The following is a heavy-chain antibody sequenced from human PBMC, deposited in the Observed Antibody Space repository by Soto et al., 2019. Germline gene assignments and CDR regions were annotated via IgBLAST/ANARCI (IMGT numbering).Heavy chain of an antibody. CDR1: DGSVSSYGYY. CDR2: IAYNGGT. J-gene: IGHJ4*02. Sequence: QVQLQESGPGLVKPSETLSLTCTVSDGSVSSYGYYWTWVRQAPGKGLEWIGYIAYNGGTSYNPSLRSRVTISVATSKSQFSLDLSFATAANTALYYCTRGGHFYEYMIWGQGTLVTVSS. D-gene: IGHD3-3*02. V-gene: IGHV4-61*08. CDR3: TRGGHFYEYMI.